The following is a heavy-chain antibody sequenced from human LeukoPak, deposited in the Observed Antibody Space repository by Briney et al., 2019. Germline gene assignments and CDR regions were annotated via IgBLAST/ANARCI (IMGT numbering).Heavy chain of an antibody. CDR1: GGSISSYY. V-gene: IGHV4-59*08. CDR3: ARYSGSHSGFDY. Sequence: PSETLSLTCTVSGGSISSYYWSWIRQPPGKGLEWIGYIYYSGSINYNPSLKSRVTISVVTSKNQFSLKLRSVTAADTAVYYCARYSGSHSGFDYWGQGTLVTVSS. D-gene: IGHD1-26*01. J-gene: IGHJ4*02. CDR2: IYYSGSI.